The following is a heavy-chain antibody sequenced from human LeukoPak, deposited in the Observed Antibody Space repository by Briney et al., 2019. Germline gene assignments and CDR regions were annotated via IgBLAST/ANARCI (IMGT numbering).Heavy chain of an antibody. CDR2: LWYDGSNN. Sequence: GGSLRLSCAASGFSFSDYGMHWVRQAPGKGLEWVALLWYDGSNNYYADSVKGRFTISRDNSKNTLYLQMDSLRFEDTAVHYCARGHGSSGWPFDFWGQGTLVTVSS. V-gene: IGHV3-33*01. CDR3: ARGHGSSGWPFDF. J-gene: IGHJ4*02. CDR1: GFSFSDYG. D-gene: IGHD6-19*01.